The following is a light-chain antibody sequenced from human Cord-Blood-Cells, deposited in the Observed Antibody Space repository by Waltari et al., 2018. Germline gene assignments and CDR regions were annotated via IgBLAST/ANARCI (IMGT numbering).Light chain of an antibody. Sequence: SYVLTQPPSVSVAPGKTARITCWGNNLGRKRVHWYQQKPGQAPVLVIYYDSDRPSGIPERFSGSNSGNTATLTISRVEAGDEADYYCQVWDSSSDHYVFGTGTKVTVL. CDR1: NLGRKR. V-gene: IGLV3-21*04. CDR2: YDS. J-gene: IGLJ1*01. CDR3: QVWDSSSDHYV.